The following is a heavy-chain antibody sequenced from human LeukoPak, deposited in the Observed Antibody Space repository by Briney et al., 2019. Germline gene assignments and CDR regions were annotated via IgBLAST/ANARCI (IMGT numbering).Heavy chain of an antibody. D-gene: IGHD2-15*01. CDR3: ARDNGMVAATLDH. J-gene: IGHJ4*02. Sequence: ASVKVSCKVSGYTLTELSMHWVRQAPGKGLEWMGGFDPEDGETIYAQKFQGRVTMTEDTSTDTAYMELRSLRSDDTAVYYCARDNGMVAATLDHWGQGTLVTVSS. CDR1: GYTLTELS. CDR2: FDPEDGET. V-gene: IGHV1-24*01.